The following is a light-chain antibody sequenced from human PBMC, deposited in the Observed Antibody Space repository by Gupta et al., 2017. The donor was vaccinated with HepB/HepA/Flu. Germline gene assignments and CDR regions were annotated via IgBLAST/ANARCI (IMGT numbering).Light chain of an antibody. J-gene: IGKJ1*01. CDR3: QQRDSTPRT. CDR1: QSISSY. V-gene: IGKV1-39*01. Sequence: DIQMTQSPSSLSASVGDRVTITCRASQSISSYLNWYQQKPGKAPKLLIYAASRVQSGIPSRFSGSGSGTDFTLTISRLQPEDFATYYCQQRDSTPRTFGQGTKVEIK. CDR2: AAS.